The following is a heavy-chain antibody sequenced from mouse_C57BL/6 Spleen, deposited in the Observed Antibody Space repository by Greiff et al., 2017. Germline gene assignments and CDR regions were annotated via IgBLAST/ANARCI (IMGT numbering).Heavy chain of an antibody. CDR2: MSDGGSYT. J-gene: IGHJ3*01. CDR3: AREGTTAAWFAY. V-gene: IGHV5-4*01. Sequence: EVKLVESGGGLVKPGGSLKLSCAASGFTFSSYAMSWVRQTPEKRLEWVATMSDGGSYTYYPDNVKGRFTISRDNAKNNLYLQMSQLKSEDTAMYYCAREGTTAAWFAYWGQGTLVTVSA. CDR1: GFTFSSYA. D-gene: IGHD2-14*01.